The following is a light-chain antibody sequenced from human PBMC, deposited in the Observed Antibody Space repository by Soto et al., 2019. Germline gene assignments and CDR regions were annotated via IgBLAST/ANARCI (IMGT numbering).Light chain of an antibody. CDR1: SSNIGSNT. CDR2: SNN. V-gene: IGLV1-44*01. Sequence: QSVLTQPPPESGTPGQRVTISCSESSSNIGSNTVNWYQQLPGTAPKLLIYSNNQRPSGVPDRFSGSKSGTSASLAISGLQSEDEADYYCAACDDSLYGFYVFGTGTKV. J-gene: IGLJ1*01. CDR3: AACDDSLYGFYV.